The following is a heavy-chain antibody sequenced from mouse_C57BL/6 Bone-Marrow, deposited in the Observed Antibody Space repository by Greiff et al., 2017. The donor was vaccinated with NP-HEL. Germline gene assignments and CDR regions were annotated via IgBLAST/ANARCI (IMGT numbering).Heavy chain of an antibody. J-gene: IGHJ2*01. Sequence: EVQLQQSGPELVKPGASVKISCKASGYTFTDYYMNWVKQSHGKSLEWIGDINPNNGGTSYNQKFKGKATLTVDKSSSTAYMELRSLTSEDSAVYYCARDEPYFDYGGQGTTLTVSS. CDR3: ARDEPYFDY. CDR1: GYTFTDYY. V-gene: IGHV1-26*01. CDR2: INPNNGGT.